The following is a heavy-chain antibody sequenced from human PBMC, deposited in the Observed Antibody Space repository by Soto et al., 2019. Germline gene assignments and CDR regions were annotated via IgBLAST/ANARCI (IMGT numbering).Heavy chain of an antibody. CDR1: GFSLSTSGMC. Sequence: SGPTLVNPTPTLTLTCTFSGFSLSTSGMCVSWIRQPPGKALEWLARIDWDDEKYYSTSLKTRLTISKDTSKNQVVLTMTNMDPVDTATYYCARIRGGEVISSYYFDYWGQGTLVTVSS. V-gene: IGHV2-70*11. CDR3: ARIRGGEVISSYYFDY. J-gene: IGHJ4*02. D-gene: IGHD3-10*01. CDR2: IDWDDEK.